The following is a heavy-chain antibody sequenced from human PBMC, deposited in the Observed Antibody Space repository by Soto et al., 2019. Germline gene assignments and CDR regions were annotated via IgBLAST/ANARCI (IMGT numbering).Heavy chain of an antibody. CDR3: ARGDGDYGRRLDP. CDR1: GFIVSVNY. D-gene: IGHD4-17*01. J-gene: IGHJ5*02. CDR2: IYDVGST. Sequence: EVQLVESGGGLVQPGGSLRVSCAASGFIVSVNYVNWVRQAQGKGLEWVSIIYDVGSTYYADSVKGRFTISRDNSKNTVYLQMNSLRAEDTAVYYCARGDGDYGRRLDPWGQGTLVTVSS. V-gene: IGHV3-66*01.